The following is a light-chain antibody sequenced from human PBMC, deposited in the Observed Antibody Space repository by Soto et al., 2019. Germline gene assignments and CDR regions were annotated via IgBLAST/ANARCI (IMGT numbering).Light chain of an antibody. CDR3: SSYTSSSTVV. Sequence: QSALTQPASVSGSPGQSITISCTGTSSDVGGYIYVSWYQQHPGKAPKLMIYDVNNWPSGVSNRFSGSKSGNTASLTISGLQAEDEANYYCSSYTSSSTVVFGGGTKLTVL. J-gene: IGLJ2*01. V-gene: IGLV2-14*03. CDR2: DVN. CDR1: SSDVGGYIY.